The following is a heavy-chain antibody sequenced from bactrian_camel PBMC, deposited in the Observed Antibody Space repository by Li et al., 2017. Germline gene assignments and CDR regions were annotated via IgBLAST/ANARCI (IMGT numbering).Heavy chain of an antibody. V-gene: IGHV3S55*01. Sequence: QVQLVESGGGSVQAGGSLRLSCKASGFILDDLDMGWYRQAPGTECELVAGFNFDGSTYYLDSVKGRFTISQDNAENTMYLQMNGLKPEDTAVYYCGTMGGESEKRGGSCPAVFGYWGKGTQVTVS. J-gene: IGHJ6*01. CDR1: GFILDDLD. CDR3: GTMGGESEKRGGSCPAVFGY. D-gene: IGHD3*01. CDR2: FNFDGST.